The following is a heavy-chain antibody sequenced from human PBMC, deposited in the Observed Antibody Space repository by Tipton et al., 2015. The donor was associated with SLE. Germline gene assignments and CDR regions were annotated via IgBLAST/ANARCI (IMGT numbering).Heavy chain of an antibody. V-gene: IGHV3-49*03. Sequence: RSLRLSCTASGFTFGDYGMSWFRQAPGKGLEWVGFIRSKAYGGTTEYAASVKGRFTISRDDSKSIAYLQMNSLKTEDTAVYYCTRGLVAADRNDAFDIWGQGTMVTVSS. CDR1: GFTFGDYG. J-gene: IGHJ3*02. CDR3: TRGLVAADRNDAFDI. D-gene: IGHD2-15*01. CDR2: IRSKAYGGTT.